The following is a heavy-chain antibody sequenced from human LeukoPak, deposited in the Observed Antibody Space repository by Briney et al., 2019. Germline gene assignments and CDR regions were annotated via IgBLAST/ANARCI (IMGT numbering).Heavy chain of an antibody. V-gene: IGHV3-11*01. J-gene: IGHJ6*02. CDR2: INPGGSNT. D-gene: IGHD2-15*01. Sequence: GWSLRLSCAASGFTFSDYYLSWIRQAPGKGLEWVSYINPGGSNTYYADSVRGRFTISRDNAKHSVYLQMNSLKADDTAVYYCARGHYCLDVWGQGTTVTVSS. CDR3: ARGHYCLDV. CDR1: GFTFSDYY.